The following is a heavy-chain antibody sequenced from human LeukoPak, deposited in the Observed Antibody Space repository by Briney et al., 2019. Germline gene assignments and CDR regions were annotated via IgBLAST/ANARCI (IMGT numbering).Heavy chain of an antibody. CDR2: IIPILGIA. V-gene: IGHV1-69*04. D-gene: IGHD2-15*01. J-gene: IGHJ5*02. Sequence: GASVKVSCKASGGTFSSYAISWVRQAPGQGLEWMGRIIPILGIANYAQKFQGRVTITADKSTSTAYMELSSLRSEDTAVYYCARQDEVVAYWFDPWGQGTLVTVSS. CDR3: ARQDEVVAYWFDP. CDR1: GGTFSSYA.